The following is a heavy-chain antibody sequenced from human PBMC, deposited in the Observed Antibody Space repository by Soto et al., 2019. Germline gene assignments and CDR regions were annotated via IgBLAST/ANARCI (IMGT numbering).Heavy chain of an antibody. CDR3: ARVTTGYYFDY. CDR2: VYYSGST. D-gene: IGHD4-17*01. Sequence: QLQLQESGPGLVKPSETLSLTCAVSAGSISSSRYYWGWIRQPPGKGLEWIGSVYYSGSTYYNPSRKSRVPISVDTFKNQSSLKLSSVTAADTAVYYCARVTTGYYFDYWGQGTLVTVSS. J-gene: IGHJ4*02. V-gene: IGHV4-39*01. CDR1: AGSISSSRYY.